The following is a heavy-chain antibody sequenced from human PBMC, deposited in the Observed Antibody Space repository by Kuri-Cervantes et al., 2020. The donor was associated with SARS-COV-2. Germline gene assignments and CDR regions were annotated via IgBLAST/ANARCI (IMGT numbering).Heavy chain of an antibody. J-gene: IGHJ4*02. CDR1: GYTLTELS. CDR2: FDPEDGET. D-gene: IGHD1-26*01. Sequence: ASVKVSCKVSGYTLTELSMHWVRQAPGKGLEWMGGFDPEDGETIYAQKFQGRVTMTEDTSTDTAYMELSSLRSEDTAVYYCAKVLGGIVGSKADYWGQGTLVNVAS. CDR3: AKVLGGIVGSKADY. V-gene: IGHV1-24*01.